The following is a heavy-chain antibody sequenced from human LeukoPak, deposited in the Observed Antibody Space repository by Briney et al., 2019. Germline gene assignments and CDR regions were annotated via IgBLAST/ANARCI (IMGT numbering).Heavy chain of an antibody. D-gene: IGHD4-17*01. J-gene: IGHJ2*01. CDR1: GFSFSSYW. CDR3: ARRRLKGKYGDDSYWYFDL. V-gene: IGHV3-7*01. Sequence: GGSLRLSCAASGFSFSSYWISWVRQAPVKGMEWVANIKQDGSAKYYVDSVKGRFTISRDNAKNSGHLQMNSLRAEDTAVYYCARRRLKGKYGDDSYWYFDLWGRGTLVTVSS. CDR2: IKQDGSAK.